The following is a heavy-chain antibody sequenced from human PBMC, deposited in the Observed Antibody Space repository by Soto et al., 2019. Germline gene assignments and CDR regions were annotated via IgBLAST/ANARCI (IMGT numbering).Heavy chain of an antibody. CDR1: GYTFTSYG. V-gene: IGHV1-18*01. J-gene: IGHJ6*02. Sequence: ASVKVSCKASGYTFTSYGISWVRQAPGQGLEWMGWISAYNGNTNYAQKLQGRVTMTTDTSTSTAYMELRSLRSDDTAVYYCARDTCSXTSCLNLYYYYYYGMDVWGQGTTVTVSS. D-gene: IGHD2-2*01. CDR2: ISAYNGNT. CDR3: ARDTCSXTSCLNLYYYYYYGMDV.